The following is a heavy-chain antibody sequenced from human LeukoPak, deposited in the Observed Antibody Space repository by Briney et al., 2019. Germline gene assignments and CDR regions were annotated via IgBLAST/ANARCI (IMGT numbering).Heavy chain of an antibody. D-gene: IGHD1-26*01. J-gene: IGHJ4*02. Sequence: GGSLRLSCAASGFTFSSYAMSWVRQAPGKGLEWVSAISGSVGSTYYADSVKGRFTISREHSKNTLYLQMKSLRAEDPAVYYCAKERWELPYWGPGTLVTVSS. V-gene: IGHV3-23*01. CDR1: GFTFSSYA. CDR3: AKERWELPY. CDR2: ISGSVGST.